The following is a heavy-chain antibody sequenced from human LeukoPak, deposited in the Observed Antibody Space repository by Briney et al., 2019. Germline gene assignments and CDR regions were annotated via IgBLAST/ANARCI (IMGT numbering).Heavy chain of an antibody. CDR3: ARDLVYVRGHAFDI. Sequence: ASVTVSCKASGYTFTSYGISWVRQAPGQGLEWXGWISAYNGNTNYAQKLQGRVTMTTDTSTSTAYMELRSLRSDDTAVYYRARDLVYVRGHAFDIWGQGTMVTVSS. J-gene: IGHJ3*02. CDR2: ISAYNGNT. D-gene: IGHD3-16*01. CDR1: GYTFTSYG. V-gene: IGHV1-18*04.